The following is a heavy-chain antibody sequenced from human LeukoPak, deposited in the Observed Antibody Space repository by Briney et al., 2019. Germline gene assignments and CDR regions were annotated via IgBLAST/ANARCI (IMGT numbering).Heavy chain of an antibody. J-gene: IGHJ3*02. V-gene: IGHV4-39*01. CDR2: IYYSGST. D-gene: IGHD3-22*01. Sequence: PSETLSLTCTVSGGSISSSSYYWGWIRQPPGKGLEWIGRIYYSGSTYYNPSLKSRVTLSVHQSKNQFCLKLSAVTAPDTAVYYCERHLFAPENYYDRSGYLDEAFDIWGQGTMVTVSS. CDR1: GGSISSSSYY. CDR3: ERHLFAPENYYDRSGYLDEAFDI.